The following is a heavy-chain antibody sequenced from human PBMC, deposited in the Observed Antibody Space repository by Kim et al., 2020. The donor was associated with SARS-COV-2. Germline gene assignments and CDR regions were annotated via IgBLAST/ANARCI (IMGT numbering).Heavy chain of an antibody. V-gene: IGHV3-9*01. CDR3: AKDKRAVAGFDAFDI. J-gene: IGHJ3*02. CDR1: GFTFDDYA. Sequence: GGSLRLSCAASGFTFDDYAMHWVRQAPGKGLEWVSGISWNSGSIGYADSVKGRFTISRDNAKNSLYLQMNSLRAEDTALYYCAKDKRAVAGFDAFDIWG. CDR2: ISWNSGSI. D-gene: IGHD6-19*01.